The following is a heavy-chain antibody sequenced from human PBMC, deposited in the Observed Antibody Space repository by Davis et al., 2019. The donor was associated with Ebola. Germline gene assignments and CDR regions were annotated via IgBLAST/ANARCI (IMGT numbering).Heavy chain of an antibody. CDR1: GGSFSGYY. D-gene: IGHD3-22*01. J-gene: IGHJ5*02. Sequence: SETLSLTCAVYGGSFSGYYWSWIRQPPGKGLEWSGEINHSGSTNYNPSLKSRVTISVDTSKNQFSLKLSSVTAADTAVYYCARFTYYYDSRGFDPWGQGTLVTVSS. V-gene: IGHV4-34*01. CDR3: ARFTYYYDSRGFDP. CDR2: INHSGST.